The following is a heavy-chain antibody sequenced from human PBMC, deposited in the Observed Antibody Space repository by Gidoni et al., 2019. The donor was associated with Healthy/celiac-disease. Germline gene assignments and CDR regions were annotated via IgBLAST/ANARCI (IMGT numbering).Heavy chain of an antibody. Sequence: EVQLVESGGGLVQPGGSLRLSCAASGFTFISYEMNWVRQAPGKGLEWVSYISSSGSTIYYADSVKGRFTISRDNAKNSLYLQMNSLRAEDTAVYYCARESQQGPYYYSMDVWGQGTTVTVSS. CDR3: ARESQQGPYYYSMDV. V-gene: IGHV3-48*03. J-gene: IGHJ6*02. D-gene: IGHD6-13*01. CDR2: ISSSGSTI. CDR1: GFTFISYE.